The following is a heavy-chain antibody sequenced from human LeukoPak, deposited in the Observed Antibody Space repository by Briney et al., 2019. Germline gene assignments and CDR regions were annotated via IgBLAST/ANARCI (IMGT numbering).Heavy chain of an antibody. V-gene: IGHV7-4-1*02. CDR1: GYTFTSYA. Sequence: GASVKVSCKASGYTFTSYAMNWVRQAPGQGLEWMGWTNTNTGNPTYAQGFTGRFVFSLDTSVSTAYLQISSLKAEDTAVYHCARDPPDIVVVPAAIADDYWGQGTLVTVSS. J-gene: IGHJ4*02. CDR2: TNTNTGNP. D-gene: IGHD2-2*02. CDR3: ARDPPDIVVVPAAIADDY.